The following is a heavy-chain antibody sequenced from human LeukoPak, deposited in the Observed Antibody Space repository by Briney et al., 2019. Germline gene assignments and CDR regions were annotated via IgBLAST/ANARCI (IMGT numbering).Heavy chain of an antibody. Sequence: ASVKVSCKASGYTFTSYHINWVRQATGQGLEWMGWMNPNSGDTGYAQKFQGRVTMTRNTSISTAYMELSSLRSEDTAVYYCARPSGGWYYYYMDVWGKWTTVTVSS. D-gene: IGHD3-10*01. CDR1: GYTFTSYH. CDR2: MNPNSGDT. J-gene: IGHJ6*03. V-gene: IGHV1-8*01. CDR3: ARPSGGWYYYYMDV.